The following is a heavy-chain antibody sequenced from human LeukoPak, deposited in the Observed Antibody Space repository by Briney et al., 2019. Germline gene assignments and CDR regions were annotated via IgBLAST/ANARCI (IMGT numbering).Heavy chain of an antibody. Sequence: GWSLRLSCAASGFTFSTYTMSWVRQAPGRGLEWVSSIYNSGAGIFYADSGKGRFTISRDNSKNTLYLQMNSLRAEDTAVYYCAKDVAPDSGWDLDYWGQGTLVTVSS. CDR1: GFTFSTYT. J-gene: IGHJ4*02. V-gene: IGHV3-23*01. CDR2: IYNSGAGI. D-gene: IGHD6-19*01. CDR3: AKDVAPDSGWDLDY.